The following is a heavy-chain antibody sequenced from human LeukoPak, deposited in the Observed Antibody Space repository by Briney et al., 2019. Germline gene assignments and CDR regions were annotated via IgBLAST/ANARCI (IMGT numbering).Heavy chain of an antibody. CDR2: ISSSSRYI. D-gene: IGHD6-6*01. CDR3: ARGQYSSSSWWRGP. CDR1: GFTFSSYS. V-gene: IGHV3-21*01. J-gene: IGHJ5*02. Sequence: PVGSLRLSCAASGFTFSSYSTNWARQAPRKGLEWVSSISSSSRYIYYADSVKGRFTISRDNAKNSLYLQMNSLRAEDTAVYYCARGQYSSSSWWRGPWGQGKLVTVSS.